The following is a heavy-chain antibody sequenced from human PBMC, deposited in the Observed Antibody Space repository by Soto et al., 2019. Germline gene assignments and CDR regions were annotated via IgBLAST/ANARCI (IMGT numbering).Heavy chain of an antibody. CDR1: GFTFSSYG. J-gene: IGHJ6*02. CDR3: ARASTRKDYYYYYGMDV. Sequence: QVQLVESGGGVVQPGRSLRLSCAASGFTFSSYGMHWVRQAPGKGLEWVAVIWYDGSNKYYADSVKGRFTISRDNSKNTLYLQMNSLRAEDTAVYYCARASTRKDYYYYYGMDVWGQGTTVTVSS. CDR2: IWYDGSNK. V-gene: IGHV3-33*01. D-gene: IGHD5-12*01.